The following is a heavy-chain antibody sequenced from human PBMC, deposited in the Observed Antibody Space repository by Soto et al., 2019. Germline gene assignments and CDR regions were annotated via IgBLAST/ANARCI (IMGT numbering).Heavy chain of an antibody. V-gene: IGHV3-74*01. Sequence: RLSCAASGFTFSSYWMHWVRQATGKGLVWVSRINSDGSSTSYADSVKGRFTISTDNAKNTLYLQMNSLRAEDTAVYYCARDLDPNLAGRRVLPYYYYGMDVWSQGTTVTVS. J-gene: IGHJ6*02. CDR2: INSDGSST. CDR3: ARDLDPNLAGRRVLPYYYYGMDV. CDR1: GFTFSSYW.